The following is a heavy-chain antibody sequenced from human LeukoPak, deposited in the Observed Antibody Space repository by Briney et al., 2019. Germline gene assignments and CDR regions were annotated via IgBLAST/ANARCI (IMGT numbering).Heavy chain of an antibody. CDR2: IYSGGTT. V-gene: IGHV3-66*01. CDR3: ALPGIAASGTFDY. CDR1: GFPFSSYS. Sequence: GGSLRLSCEASGFPFSSYSMNWVRQAPGKGLEWGSVIYSGGTTYYADSVKGRFTISRDNSKNTLYLQMNSLRAEDTAVYYCALPGIAASGTFDYWGQGTLVSVSS. D-gene: IGHD6-13*01. J-gene: IGHJ4*02.